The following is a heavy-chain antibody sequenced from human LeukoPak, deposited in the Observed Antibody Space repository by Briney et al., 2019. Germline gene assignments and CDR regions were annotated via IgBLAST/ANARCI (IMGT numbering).Heavy chain of an antibody. CDR1: GGSISSYY. J-gene: IGHJ5*02. D-gene: IGHD3-3*01. V-gene: IGHV4-59*12. CDR3: AREQVVYDFWSGAQNWFDP. Sequence: SETLSLTCTVSGGSISSYYWSWIRQPPGKGLEWIGYIYYSGSTNYNPSLKSRVTISVDTSKNQFSLKLSSVTAADTAVYYCAREQVVYDFWSGAQNWFDPWGQGTLVTVSS. CDR2: IYYSGST.